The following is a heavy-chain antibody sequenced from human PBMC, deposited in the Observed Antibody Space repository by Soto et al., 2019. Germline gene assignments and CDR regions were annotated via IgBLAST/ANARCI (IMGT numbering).Heavy chain of an antibody. V-gene: IGHV4-34*01. CDR1: GGSFSGYY. Sequence: SETLSLTCAVYGGSFSGYYWSWIRQPPGKGLEWIGEINHSGSTNYNPSLKSRVTISVDTSKNQFSLKLSSVTAADTAVYYCARTPRGPMVRGVLGYWRQGTLVTVSS. CDR2: INHSGST. CDR3: ARTPRGPMVRGVLGY. J-gene: IGHJ4*02. D-gene: IGHD3-10*01.